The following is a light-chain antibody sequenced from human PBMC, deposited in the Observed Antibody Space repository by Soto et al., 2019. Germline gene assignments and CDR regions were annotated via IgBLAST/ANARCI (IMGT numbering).Light chain of an antibody. CDR3: SSYTSSSTQV. CDR2: EVS. V-gene: IGLV2-14*01. CDR1: NSDVGGYNY. Sequence: QSALTQPASVSGSPGQSITISCTETNSDVGGYNYVSWFQQHPGKAPKLMIYEVSNRPSGVSNRFSGSKSGNTASLTISSLQAEDEADYYCSSYTSSSTQVFGTGTKVTVL. J-gene: IGLJ1*01.